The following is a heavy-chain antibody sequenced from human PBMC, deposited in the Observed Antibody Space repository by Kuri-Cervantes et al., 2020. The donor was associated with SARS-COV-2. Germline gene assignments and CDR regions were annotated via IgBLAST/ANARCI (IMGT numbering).Heavy chain of an antibody. CDR1: GGSISSYY. J-gene: IGHJ4*01. CDR2: IYYDGST. CDR3: ARASTSFDD. Sequence: SETLSLTCTVSGGSISSYYWSWIRQPPGKGLEWIGHIYYDGSTNYKTSLKGRVTISLDTSKNQFSLKVDSVTAADTAVCYCARASTSFDDWGHGTLVTVSS. V-gene: IGHV4-59*01.